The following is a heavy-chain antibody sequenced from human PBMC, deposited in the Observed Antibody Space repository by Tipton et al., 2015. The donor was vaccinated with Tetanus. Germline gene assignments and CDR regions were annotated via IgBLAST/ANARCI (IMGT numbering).Heavy chain of an antibody. J-gene: IGHJ5*02. Sequence: SLRLSCVGSGFTFNDFAIHWVRQVSGKGLEWVSAVSGAGGSKVYADSVKGRFTISRDNAKNTLHLHMDSLRADDTAVYYCVRDRYGDNYYVPSHWFDPWGHGTLVTVSS. D-gene: IGHD3-10*02. CDR1: GFTFNDFA. V-gene: IGHV3-9*01. CDR2: VSGAGGSK. CDR3: VRDRYGDNYYVPSHWFDP.